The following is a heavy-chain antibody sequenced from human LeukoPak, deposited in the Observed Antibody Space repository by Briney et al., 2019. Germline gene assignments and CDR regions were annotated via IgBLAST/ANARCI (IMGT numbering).Heavy chain of an antibody. V-gene: IGHV4-39*01. CDR1: GFTFSSYA. CDR3: ARTGYCSSASCSVVKQWLVRVYFDY. J-gene: IGHJ4*02. D-gene: IGHD2-2*01. Sequence: GSLRLSCAASGFTFSSYAMSWVRQPPGKGLEWIGSIYYSGSTYNNPSLKSRVTMSVDTSKNQFSLVLNSVTAADTAVYYCARTGYCSSASCSVVKQWLVRVYFDYWGQGTLVTVSS. CDR2: IYYSGST.